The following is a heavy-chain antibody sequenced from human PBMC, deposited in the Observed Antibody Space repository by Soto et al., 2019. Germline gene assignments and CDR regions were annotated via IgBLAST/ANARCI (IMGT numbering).Heavy chain of an antibody. D-gene: IGHD2-15*01. Sequence: GGSLRLSCAASGFTFTNYGMHWVRQAPGKGLEWVAVIWSDGSNKYYEDSVKGRSTISKDNSQKPLYLQMNSLRTEDTAAYYCTRDQHRGSQYYFASWGQGTLVTFSS. V-gene: IGHV3-33*01. CDR3: TRDQHRGSQYYFAS. CDR2: IWSDGSNK. CDR1: GFTFTNYG. J-gene: IGHJ4*02.